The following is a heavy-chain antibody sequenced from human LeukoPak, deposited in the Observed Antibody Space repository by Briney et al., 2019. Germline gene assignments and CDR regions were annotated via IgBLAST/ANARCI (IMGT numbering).Heavy chain of an antibody. CDR2: INHSGST. Sequence: SETLSLTCAVYGGSFSGYYWSWIRQPPGKGLEWIGEINHSGSTNYNPSLKSRVTISVDTSKNQFSLKLSSVTAADTAVYYCARALVQLVGSDYWGQGTLVTVSS. V-gene: IGHV4-34*01. CDR1: GGSFSGYY. J-gene: IGHJ4*02. CDR3: ARALVQLVGSDY. D-gene: IGHD6-6*01.